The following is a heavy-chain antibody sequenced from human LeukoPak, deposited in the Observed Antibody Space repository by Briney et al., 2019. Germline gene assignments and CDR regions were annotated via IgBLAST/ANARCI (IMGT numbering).Heavy chain of an antibody. D-gene: IGHD6-13*01. V-gene: IGHV3-30-3*01. Sequence: GGSLRLSCAASGFTFSSYAMHWVRQAPGKGLEWVAVISYDGSNKYYADSVKGRFTISRDNSKNTLYLQMNSLRAEDTAVYYCARAWIAAAGNPYWYFDLWGRGTLVTVSS. CDR3: ARAWIAAAGNPYWYFDL. CDR1: GFTFSSYA. J-gene: IGHJ2*01. CDR2: ISYDGSNK.